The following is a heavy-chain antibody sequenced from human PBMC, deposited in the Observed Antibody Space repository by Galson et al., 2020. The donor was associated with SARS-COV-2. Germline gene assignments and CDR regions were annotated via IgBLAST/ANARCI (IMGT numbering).Heavy chain of an antibody. CDR3: ARGQWGGENYYYYYIDN. D-gene: IGHD3-16*01. Sequence: SETLSLTCTVSGDSVSTYYWSWIRQPPGKGLEWIGYFYNSGSSKYNPSLESRVTMSVDTSKNQFSLKLRSVTAADTAVYYCARGQWGGENYYYYYIDNWSKESTVTVSS. CDR1: GDSVSTYY. J-gene: IGHJ6*03. CDR2: FYNSGSS. V-gene: IGHV4-59*02.